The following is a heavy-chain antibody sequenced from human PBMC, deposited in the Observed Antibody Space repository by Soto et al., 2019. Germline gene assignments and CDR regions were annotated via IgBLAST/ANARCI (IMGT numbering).Heavy chain of an antibody. J-gene: IGHJ6*02. CDR3: ARDRQEGYYYYYGMDV. Sequence: ASVKVSCKASGYTFTSYAMHWVRQAPGQRLEWMGWINAGNGNTKYSQKFQGRVTITRDTSASTAYMELSSLRSEDTAVYYCARDRQEGYYYYYGMDVWGQGTTVTVSS. CDR2: INAGNGNT. CDR1: GYTFTSYA. V-gene: IGHV1-3*01.